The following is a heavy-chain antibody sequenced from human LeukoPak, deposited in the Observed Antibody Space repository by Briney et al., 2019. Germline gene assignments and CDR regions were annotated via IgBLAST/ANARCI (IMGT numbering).Heavy chain of an antibody. D-gene: IGHD3-22*01. Sequence: SETLSLTCSVSGGFNTHYYWSWIRQPPGKGLEWIGYFYHSGSTNYNPSLKSRVTISVDTSKNHFSLKLSSVTAADTAVYYCARAYYYDSSGYHDAFDIWGQGTMVTVSS. CDR3: ARAYYYDSSGYHDAFDI. V-gene: IGHV4-59*12. CDR2: FYHSGST. J-gene: IGHJ3*02. CDR1: GGFNTHYY.